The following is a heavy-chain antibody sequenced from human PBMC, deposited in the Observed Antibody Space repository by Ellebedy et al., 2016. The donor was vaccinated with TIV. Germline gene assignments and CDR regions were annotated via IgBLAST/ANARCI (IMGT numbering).Heavy chain of an antibody. Sequence: ASVKVSXXASGYTFTTHGINWVRQAPGQGLEWMGWISADNVHTRYAQKLQGRVTMTTDTSTSTAYMELRSLRSDDTAVYYCARDIPTTMGSWFDPWGQGTLVTVSS. CDR1: GYTFTTHG. J-gene: IGHJ5*02. V-gene: IGHV1-18*01. CDR3: ARDIPTTMGSWFDP. CDR2: ISADNVHT. D-gene: IGHD3-10*01.